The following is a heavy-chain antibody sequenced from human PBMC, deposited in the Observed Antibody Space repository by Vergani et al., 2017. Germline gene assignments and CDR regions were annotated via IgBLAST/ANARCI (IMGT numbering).Heavy chain of an antibody. CDR1: GVTFSSYS. V-gene: IGHV3-21*01. J-gene: IGHJ6*02. Sequence: EVQLVESGGGLVKPGGSLRLSCAASGVTFSSYSMNWVRQAPGKGLEWVSSISSSSSYIYYADSVKGRFTISRDNAKNSLYLQMNSLRAEDTAVYYCARDGYYDFWSGYPSSLYYYYGMDVWGQGTTVTVSS. CDR2: ISSSSSYI. CDR3: ARDGYYDFWSGYPSSLYYYYGMDV. D-gene: IGHD3-3*01.